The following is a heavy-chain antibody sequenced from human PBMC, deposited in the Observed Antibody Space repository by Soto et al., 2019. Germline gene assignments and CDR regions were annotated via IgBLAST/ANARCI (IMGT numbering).Heavy chain of an antibody. J-gene: IGHJ4*02. CDR3: ARVAY. CDR1: RFTFSSYW. CDR2: IKQDGSEK. Sequence: EVRLVESGGGLVQSGGSLRLSCAASRFTFSSYWMAWVRQAPGKGLEWVANIKQDGSEKLYVDSVKGRFTISRDNAQKSLYLQMNSLRAEDTAVYYCARVAYWGPGTQVTVSS. V-gene: IGHV3-7*01.